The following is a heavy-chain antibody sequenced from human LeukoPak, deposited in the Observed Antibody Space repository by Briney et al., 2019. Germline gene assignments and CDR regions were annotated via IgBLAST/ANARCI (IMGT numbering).Heavy chain of an antibody. J-gene: IGHJ5*02. V-gene: IGHV1-2*02. CDR1: GYTFTGYY. Sequence: ASVKVSCKASGYTFTGYYMHWVRQAPGQGLEWMGWINPNSGGTNYAQKFQGRVTMTRDTSISTAYMELSRLRSEDTAVYYCARLCGGDCYPQNWFDPWGQGTLVTVSS. CDR2: INPNSGGT. D-gene: IGHD2-21*02. CDR3: ARLCGGDCYPQNWFDP.